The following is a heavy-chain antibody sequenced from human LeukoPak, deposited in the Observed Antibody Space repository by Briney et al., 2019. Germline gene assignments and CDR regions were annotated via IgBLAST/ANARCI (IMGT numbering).Heavy chain of an antibody. CDR2: IWKDGSKA. J-gene: IGHJ1*01. CDR1: GFTFGDTW. Sequence: GGSLRLSCAASGFTFGDTWMNWVRQAPGEGLEWVAVIWKDGSKAFYGDAVRGRFTLARDNSKSTVFLEMNSLRAGDTAVYYCGRGNKSFDRWGQGTLVIVS. D-gene: IGHD1/OR15-1a*01. CDR3: GRGNKSFDR. V-gene: IGHV3-33*01.